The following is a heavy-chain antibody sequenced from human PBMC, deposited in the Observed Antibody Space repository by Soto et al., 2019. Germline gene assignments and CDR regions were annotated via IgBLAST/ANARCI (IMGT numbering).Heavy chain of an antibody. Sequence: GVPLRVSCTAVEFNFSGYCRSWARKTPGKGLEWVSAISGSGGSTYYADSVKGRFTISRDNSKNTLYLQMNSLRAEDTAVYYCAKLSIAAAGQYFDYWGQGTLVTVSS. D-gene: IGHD6-13*01. CDR2: ISGSGGST. CDR3: AKLSIAAAGQYFDY. V-gene: IGHV3-23*01. CDR1: EFNFSGYC. J-gene: IGHJ4*02.